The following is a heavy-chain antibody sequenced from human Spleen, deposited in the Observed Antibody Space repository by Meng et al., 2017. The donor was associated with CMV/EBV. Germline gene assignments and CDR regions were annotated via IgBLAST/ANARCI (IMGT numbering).Heavy chain of an antibody. CDR1: GFTFSSYS. Sequence: GESLKISCAASGFTFSSYSMNWVRQAPGKGLEWVSSISSSSSYIYYADSVKGRFTISRDNAKNSLYLQMNSLRAEDTAVYYCARTRAQEYGMDVWGQGTTVTVSS. V-gene: IGHV3-21*01. CDR2: ISSSSSYI. J-gene: IGHJ6*02. CDR3: ARTRAQEYGMDV.